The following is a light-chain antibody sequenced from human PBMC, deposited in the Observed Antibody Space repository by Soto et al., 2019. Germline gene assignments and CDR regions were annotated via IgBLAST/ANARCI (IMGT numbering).Light chain of an antibody. J-gene: IGLJ3*02. CDR3: SSYTTSGTLV. V-gene: IGLV2-14*01. CDR1: SSDIGYYDY. CDR2: DVT. Sequence: QSVLTQPASVSGSPGQSITISCTGTSSDIGYYDYVSWYQHHSGKAPKLIIYDVTTRPSGVSNRFSGSKSGITASLTISALQAEDEADYYCSSYTTSGTLVFGGGTKLTVL.